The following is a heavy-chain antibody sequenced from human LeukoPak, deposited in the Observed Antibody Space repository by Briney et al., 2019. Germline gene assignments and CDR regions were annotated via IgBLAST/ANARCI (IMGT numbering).Heavy chain of an antibody. D-gene: IGHD3-9*01. V-gene: IGHV3-30*04. CDR2: ISYGGDNK. CDR3: SRDGPRDYDILTALDY. Sequence: PWGSLRLSCSASGFNFQIYAMHWVRQAPPKGLEWVAIISYGGDNKYYADSVKGRFTISRDNSKSMLYLQMNGLRPEATAVYYCSRDGPRDYDILTALDYWGQGTVVSVSS. CDR1: GFNFQIYA. J-gene: IGHJ4*02.